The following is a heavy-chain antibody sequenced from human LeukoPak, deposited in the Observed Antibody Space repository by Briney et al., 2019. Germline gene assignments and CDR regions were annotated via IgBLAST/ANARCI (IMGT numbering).Heavy chain of an antibody. CDR1: GGSISSSSYY. Sequence: SETLSLTCTVSGGSISSSSYYWGRIRQPPGKGLEGSGSIYYSGSTYYNPSLKSRVTISVDTSKNQFSLKLSSVTAADTAVYYCARDANGSSWPYYYYYMDVWGKGTTVTVSS. CDR3: ARDANGSSWPYYYYYMDV. D-gene: IGHD6-13*01. CDR2: IYYSGST. J-gene: IGHJ6*03. V-gene: IGHV4-39*07.